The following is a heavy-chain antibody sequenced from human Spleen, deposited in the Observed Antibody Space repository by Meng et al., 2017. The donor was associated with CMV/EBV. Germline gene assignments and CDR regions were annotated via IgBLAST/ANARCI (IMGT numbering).Heavy chain of an antibody. Sequence: GGSLRLSCAASGFTFSSYSRNWVRQAPGKGLEWVSSISSSSGYIYYADSVKGRFTISRDNAKNTLYLQMNSLRAEDTAVYYCAREQCSSTSCYQYYYYGMDVWGQGTTVTVSS. J-gene: IGHJ6*02. V-gene: IGHV3-21*01. D-gene: IGHD2-2*01. CDR1: GFTFSSYS. CDR3: AREQCSSTSCYQYYYYGMDV. CDR2: ISSSSGYI.